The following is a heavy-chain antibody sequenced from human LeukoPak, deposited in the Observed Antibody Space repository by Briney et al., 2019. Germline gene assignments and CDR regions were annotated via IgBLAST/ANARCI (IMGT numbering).Heavy chain of an antibody. CDR1: GGTFSIYA. CDR3: AKLYGTIFGVGNWFDP. CDR2: IIPIFGTA. J-gene: IGHJ5*02. V-gene: IGHV1-69*06. D-gene: IGHD3-3*01. Sequence: SVKVSCKASGGTFSIYAITWVRQAPGQGLEWMGGIIPIFGTANYAQKFQGRVTITADKSTNTAYMELNSLRSEDTAVYSCAKLYGTIFGVGNWFDPWGQGTLVTVSS.